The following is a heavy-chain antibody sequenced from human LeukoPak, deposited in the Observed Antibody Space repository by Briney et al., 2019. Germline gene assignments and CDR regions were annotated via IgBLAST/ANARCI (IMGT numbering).Heavy chain of an antibody. Sequence: KSSETLSLTCTVSGGSISSSSYYWGWIRQPPGKGLEWIGSIYYSGSTYYNPSLKSRVTISVDTSKNQFSLKLSSVTAADTAVYYCARDDRDIVVVTAIQGWFDPWGQGTLVTVSS. D-gene: IGHD2-21*02. CDR2: IYYSGST. CDR1: GGSISSSSYY. J-gene: IGHJ5*02. V-gene: IGHV4-39*07. CDR3: ARDDRDIVVVTAIQGWFDP.